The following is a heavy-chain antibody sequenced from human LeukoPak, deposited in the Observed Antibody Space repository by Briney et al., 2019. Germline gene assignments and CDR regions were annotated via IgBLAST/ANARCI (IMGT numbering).Heavy chain of an antibody. CDR1: GGSISSGNYY. CDR3: ARGGSGYFPYYYYYYMDV. Sequence: PSETLSLTCTVSGGSISSGNYYWSWIRQPAGRGLEWIGRISTSGSTNYNPSLKSRVTISIDTSKNHFSLKLSSMTAADTAVYYCARGGSGYFPYYYYYYMDVWGKGTTVTVSS. D-gene: IGHD3-22*01. J-gene: IGHJ6*03. V-gene: IGHV4-61*02. CDR2: ISTSGST.